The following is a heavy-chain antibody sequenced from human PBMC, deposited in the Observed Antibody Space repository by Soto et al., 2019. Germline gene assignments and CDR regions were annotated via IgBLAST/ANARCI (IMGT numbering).Heavy chain of an antibody. Sequence: PSETLSLTCTVSGGSISSGDYYWCWIRQPPGKGLEWIGYIYYSGSTYYNPSLKSRVTISVDTSKNQFSLKLSSVTAADTAVYYCARSFYGSGSWYYYYGMDVWGQGTTVTVSS. CDR2: IYYSGST. V-gene: IGHV4-30-4*01. J-gene: IGHJ6*02. CDR1: GGSISSGDYY. CDR3: ARSFYGSGSWYYYYGMDV. D-gene: IGHD3-10*01.